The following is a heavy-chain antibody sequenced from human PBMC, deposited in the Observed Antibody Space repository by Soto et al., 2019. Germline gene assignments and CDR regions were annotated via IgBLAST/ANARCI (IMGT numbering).Heavy chain of an antibody. D-gene: IGHD3-22*01. V-gene: IGHV1-18*01. CDR3: ARELNTDPSAYYSFAY. Sequence: ASVKVSCKTSGYTFTAYGLAWLRQAPGQRPEWMGWVSTNNADTNYAQKFQGRVTMTTETSTRTTYMELRSLRSDDTAVYYCARELNTDPSAYYSFAYWGQGTLVTV. CDR2: VSTNNADT. CDR1: GYTFTAYG. J-gene: IGHJ4*02.